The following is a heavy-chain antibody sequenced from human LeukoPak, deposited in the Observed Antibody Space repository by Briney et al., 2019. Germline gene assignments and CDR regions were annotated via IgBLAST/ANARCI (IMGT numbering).Heavy chain of an antibody. V-gene: IGHV4-39*07. CDR2: IYYSGST. Sequence: PSETLSLTCTVSGGSISSSSYYWGWIHQPPGKGLEWIGSIYYSGSTYYNPSLKSRVTISVDTSKNQFSLKLSSVTAADTAVYYCARVDSSGYHSDYWGQGTLVTVSS. D-gene: IGHD3-22*01. CDR3: ARVDSSGYHSDY. J-gene: IGHJ4*02. CDR1: GGSISSSSYY.